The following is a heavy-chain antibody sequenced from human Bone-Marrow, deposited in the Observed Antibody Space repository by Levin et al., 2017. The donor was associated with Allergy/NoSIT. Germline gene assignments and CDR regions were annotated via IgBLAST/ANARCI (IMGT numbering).Heavy chain of an antibody. Sequence: SQTLSLTCTVSGGSLSSRSYYWGWIRQPPGKGLEWIGTIYYSGSTYFNPSLKSRVTISLDTSKNHFSLKLNSVTAADTAVYYCARSPAADHFDYWGQGTLVTVSS. D-gene: IGHD6-13*01. J-gene: IGHJ4*02. CDR1: GGSLSSRSYY. CDR3: ARSPAADHFDY. V-gene: IGHV4-39*02. CDR2: IYYSGST.